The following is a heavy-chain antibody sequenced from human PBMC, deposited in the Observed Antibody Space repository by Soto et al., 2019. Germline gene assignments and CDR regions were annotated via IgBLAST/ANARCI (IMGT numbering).Heavy chain of an antibody. D-gene: IGHD5-18*01. J-gene: IGHJ4*02. CDR1: GYTFTAYY. CDR2: INPNSGDT. CDR3: AGGGYADGYGLDY. Sequence: QVQLVQSGAEVKKLGASVKVSCKASGYTFTAYYIHWVRQAPGQGLEWVGWINPNSGDTNYAQRFQGWVTMTGDSAVCTAFLDLTRLRSEDTAVYYCAGGGYADGYGLDYWGKRTQVTVSS. V-gene: IGHV1-2*04.